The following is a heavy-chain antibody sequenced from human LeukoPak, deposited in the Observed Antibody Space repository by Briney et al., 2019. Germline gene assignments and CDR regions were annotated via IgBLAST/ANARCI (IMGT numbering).Heavy chain of an antibody. J-gene: IGHJ6*02. CDR1: GFTFSNAY. D-gene: IGHD6-6*01. CDR3: TREWRGIASHYHGMDV. CDR2: VGTNDDT. Sequence: GGSLRLSCAASGFTFSNAYMYWVRQAAGRGLEWVSAVGTNDDTYYLGSVKGRFTISRENAKNSFSLQMNNLRVEDTAVYYCTREWRGIASHYHGMDVWGQGTTVTVSS. V-gene: IGHV3-13*01.